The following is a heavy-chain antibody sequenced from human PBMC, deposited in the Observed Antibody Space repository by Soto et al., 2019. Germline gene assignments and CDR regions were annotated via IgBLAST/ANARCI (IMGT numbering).Heavy chain of an antibody. CDR1: GFTFSDYT. D-gene: IGHD2-15*01. CDR2: INGRGDDT. Sequence: EVQLLESGGDLVQPGGSLRLSCAASGFTFSDYTMTWVRQAPGKGLEWVSSINGRGDDTYYADSVKGRFTISRDNSKSMRYLRMKSLRGEDTAVYYCAARLFCTGTSCYSIYFDHWGQGPLVTVSS. J-gene: IGHJ1*01. V-gene: IGHV3-23*01. CDR3: AARLFCTGTSCYSIYFDH.